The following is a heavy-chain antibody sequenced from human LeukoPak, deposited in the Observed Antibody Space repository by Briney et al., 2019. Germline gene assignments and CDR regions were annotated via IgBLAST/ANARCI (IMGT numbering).Heavy chain of an antibody. J-gene: IGHJ4*02. D-gene: IGHD1-26*01. CDR3: ARAPIVGATTDLDY. CDR2: IWYDGSNK. CDR1: GFTFSSYG. Sequence: PGGSLRLSCAASGFTFSSYGMHWVRQAPGKGLEWVAVIWYDGSNKYYADSVKGRFTISRDNSKNTLYLQMNSLRAEDTAVYYCARAPIVGATTDLDYWGQGTLVTVSS. V-gene: IGHV3-33*01.